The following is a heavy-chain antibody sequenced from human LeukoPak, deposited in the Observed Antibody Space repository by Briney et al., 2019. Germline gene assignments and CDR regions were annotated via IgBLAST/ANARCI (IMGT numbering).Heavy chain of an antibody. Sequence: GGSLRLSCVASGFNFNNYAMSWVRQAPGRGLEWVSSISTTGGNTYYAHSVKGRFTISRDKSENTMFLQMNGLRAEDTAVYYCAKDAMAGTGTFDYWGQGTLVTVSS. V-gene: IGHV3-23*01. CDR2: ISTTGGNT. J-gene: IGHJ4*02. CDR1: GFNFNNYA. D-gene: IGHD6-19*01. CDR3: AKDAMAGTGTFDY.